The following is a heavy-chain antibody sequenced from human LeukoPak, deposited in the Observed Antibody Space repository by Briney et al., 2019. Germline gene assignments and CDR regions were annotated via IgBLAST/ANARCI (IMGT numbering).Heavy chain of an antibody. D-gene: IGHD6-19*01. Sequence: SETLSLTCTVSGGSISGYFWSWIRQPPGKGLEWIGYIYYSGSTNYNPSLKSRVTISVDTSKNQFSLKLSSVTAADTAVYYCARGLSSGWYGNFGYYYYYGMDVWGQGTTVTVSS. V-gene: IGHV4-59*08. CDR1: GGSISGYF. CDR2: IYYSGST. J-gene: IGHJ6*02. CDR3: ARGLSSGWYGNFGYYYYYGMDV.